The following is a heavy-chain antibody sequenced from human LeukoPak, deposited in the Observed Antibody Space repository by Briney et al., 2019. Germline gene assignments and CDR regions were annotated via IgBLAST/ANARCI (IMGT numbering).Heavy chain of an antibody. J-gene: IGHJ6*03. CDR3: ARDREGSSYYYYYYYMDV. CDR1: GGTFSSYA. Sequence: ASVMLSCKASGGTFSSYAISWVRQAPGQGLEWMGRIIPIFGTANYAQKFQGRVTITADKSTSTAYMELSSLRSEDTAVYYCARDREGSSYYYYYYYMDVWGKGTTVTVSS. CDR2: IIPIFGTA. V-gene: IGHV1-69*06. D-gene: IGHD5-24*01.